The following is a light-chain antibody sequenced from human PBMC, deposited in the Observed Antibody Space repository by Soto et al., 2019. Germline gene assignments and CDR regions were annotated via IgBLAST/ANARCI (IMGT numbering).Light chain of an antibody. CDR3: QQYGSSPWT. CDR2: GAS. V-gene: IGKV3-20*01. Sequence: ETVLTQSPGTLSLSPGERATLSCRASQTIRSNYLAWYRQTPGQAPRLLIYGASNRATGIADRFSGSGSGTDFPPIISRLEPEDFALYYCQQYGSSPWTFGQGTKVEIK. J-gene: IGKJ1*01. CDR1: QTIRSNY.